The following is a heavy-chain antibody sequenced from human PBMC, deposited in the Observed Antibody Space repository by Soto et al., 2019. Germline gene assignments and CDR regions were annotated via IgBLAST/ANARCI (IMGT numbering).Heavy chain of an antibody. J-gene: IGHJ5*02. D-gene: IGHD3-10*01. Sequence: TSETLSLTCAVYGGSFSGYYWSWIRQPPGKGLEWIGEINHSGSTNYNPSLKSRVTISVDTSKNQFSLKLSSVTAADTAVYYCARSVVREWNWFDPWGQGTLVTVSS. CDR2: INHSGST. V-gene: IGHV4-34*01. CDR1: GGSFSGYY. CDR3: ARSVVREWNWFDP.